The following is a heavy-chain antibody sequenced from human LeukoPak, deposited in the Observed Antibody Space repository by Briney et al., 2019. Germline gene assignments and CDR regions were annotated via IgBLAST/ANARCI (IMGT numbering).Heavy chain of an antibody. D-gene: IGHD6-19*01. J-gene: IGHJ3*02. V-gene: IGHV1-18*04. CDR2: ISAYNGNR. CDR1: GYTFTSYG. CDR3: ARGHSSGWPSPSDAFDI. Sequence: ASVKVSCKASGYTFTSYGISWVRRAPGQGLEWMGWISAYNGNRNYAQKLQDRVTMTTDTSTSTAYMELRSLRSDDTAVYYCARGHSSGWPSPSDAFDIWGQGTMVTVSS.